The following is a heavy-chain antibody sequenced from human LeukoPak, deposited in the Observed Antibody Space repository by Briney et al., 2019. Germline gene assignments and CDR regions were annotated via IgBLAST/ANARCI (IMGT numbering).Heavy chain of an antibody. D-gene: IGHD4-17*01. J-gene: IGHJ6*02. CDR2: IYYSGST. Sequence: PSETLSLTCTVSGGSISSYYWSWIRQPPGKGLEWIGNIYYSGSTNYSPSLKSRFTISVDTSKSQFSLKLSSVTAADTAVYYCARHDYGDYNYYGMDVWGQGTTVTVSS. V-gene: IGHV4-59*13. CDR3: ARHDYGDYNYYGMDV. CDR1: GGSISSYY.